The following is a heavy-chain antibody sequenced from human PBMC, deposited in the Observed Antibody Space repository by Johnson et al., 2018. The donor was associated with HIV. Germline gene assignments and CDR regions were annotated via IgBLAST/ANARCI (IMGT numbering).Heavy chain of an antibody. V-gene: IGHV3-49*03. CDR1: GFTFGNYA. Sequence: VQLVESGGGLVQPGRSLRLSCTASGFTFGNYAMGWFRQAPGKGLEWLGFIRSKTYGGTPHYAASVKGRFTISRADPNTISYLQMDSLKTEDTAMYFWGWAGGYEWAGVFGMWGQGTMVTVSS. CDR3: GWAGGYEWAGVFGM. CDR2: IRSKTYGGTP. D-gene: IGHD5-12*01. J-gene: IGHJ3*02.